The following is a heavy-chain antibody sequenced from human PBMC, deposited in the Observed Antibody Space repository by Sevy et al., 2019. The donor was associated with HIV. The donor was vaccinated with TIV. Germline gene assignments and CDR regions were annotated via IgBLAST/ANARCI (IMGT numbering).Heavy chain of an antibody. CDR3: SSVYNGFDY. Sequence: GGSLRLSCAASGFTFSSYKMIWVRQAPGKGLEWVSSISSSSTYISYADSVKGRFTISRDNAENSLFLQMNSLRAEDTSVYCWSSVYNGFDYWGQGTLVTVSS. D-gene: IGHD1-20*01. CDR2: ISSSSTYI. J-gene: IGHJ4*02. V-gene: IGHV3-21*01. CDR1: GFTFSSYK.